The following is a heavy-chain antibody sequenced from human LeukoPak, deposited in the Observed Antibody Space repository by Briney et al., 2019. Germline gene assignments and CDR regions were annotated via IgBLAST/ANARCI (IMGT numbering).Heavy chain of an antibody. Sequence: PSQTLSLTCTVSGESLSRLYWSWIRQPPGKGLEWIGYIYYIGSTNYNTSLKSRVTISVDTSKNQFSLKLSSVTAADTAVYYCARDYAFDIWGQGTMVTVSS. CDR2: IYYIGST. V-gene: IGHV4-59*01. J-gene: IGHJ3*02. CDR1: GESLSRLY. CDR3: ARDYAFDI.